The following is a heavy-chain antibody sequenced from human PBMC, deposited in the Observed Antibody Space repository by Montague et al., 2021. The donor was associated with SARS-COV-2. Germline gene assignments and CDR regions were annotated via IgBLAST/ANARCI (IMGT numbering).Heavy chain of an antibody. V-gene: IGHV4-59*02. CDR1: GDSVSHDF. Sequence: SETLSLTCTVSGDSVSHDFWTWIRQPPGKGLEWIGYVYYSRSSSXNPSPRGRVSIAVDTSKNQFSLRLSTVTAADTAIYYCVRDPAPSGSGTFYDYWGQGTLVAVSS. CDR2: VYYSRSS. D-gene: IGHD1-26*01. J-gene: IGHJ4*02. CDR3: VRDPAPSGSGTFYDY.